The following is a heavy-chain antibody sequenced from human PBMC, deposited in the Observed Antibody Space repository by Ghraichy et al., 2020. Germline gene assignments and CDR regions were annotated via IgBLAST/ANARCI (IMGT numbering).Heavy chain of an antibody. CDR2: IYYSGST. Sequence: SETLSLTCTVSGGSISSYYWSWIRQPPGKGLEWIGYIYYSGSTNYNPSLKSRVTISVDTSKNQFSLKLSSVTAADTAVYYCARERVGFGERRVYGMDVWGQGTTVTVSS. J-gene: IGHJ6*02. V-gene: IGHV4-59*01. CDR1: GGSISSYY. D-gene: IGHD3-10*01. CDR3: ARERVGFGERRVYGMDV.